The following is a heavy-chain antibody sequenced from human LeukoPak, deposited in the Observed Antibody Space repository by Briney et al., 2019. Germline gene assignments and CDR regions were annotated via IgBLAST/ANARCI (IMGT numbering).Heavy chain of an antibody. J-gene: IGHJ3*02. CDR3: VRSSEGGYYYDSRGYYAVILDAFDI. V-gene: IGHV4-38-2*01. CDR2: IYYTGST. Sequence: TGGSLRLSCAASGFTSDDYGMSWVRQPPGKGLEWIGTIYYTGSTYYNPSLKSRVTILVDTSKNQFSLKLSSVTAADTAVYYCVRSSEGGYYYDSRGYYAVILDAFDIWGQGTTVAVSS. CDR1: GFTSDDYG. D-gene: IGHD3-22*01.